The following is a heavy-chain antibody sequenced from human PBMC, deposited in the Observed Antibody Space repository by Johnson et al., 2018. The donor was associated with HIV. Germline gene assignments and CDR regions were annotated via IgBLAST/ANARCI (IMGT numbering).Heavy chain of an antibody. D-gene: IGHD2-21*01. CDR1: GFTFSSYA. CDR2: ISYDGSNK. CDR3: ARARTVVIARPDACDI. J-gene: IGHJ3*02. V-gene: IGHV3-30*04. Sequence: QVQLVESGGGVVQPGRSLRLSCAASGFTFSSYAMHWVRQAPGKGLEWVAVISYDGSNKYYADSVKGRFTISRDNSKNTLYLQMNSLRAEDTAVYYCARARTVVIARPDACDIWGQGTMVTVSS.